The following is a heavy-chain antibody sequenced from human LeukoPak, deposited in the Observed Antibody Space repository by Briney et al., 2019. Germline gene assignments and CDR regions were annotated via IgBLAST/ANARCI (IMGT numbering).Heavy chain of an antibody. D-gene: IGHD4-17*01. CDR2: IIPIFGTA. CDR1: GGTFSSYA. J-gene: IGHJ4*02. V-gene: IGHV1-69*13. CDR3: ASGFDGDYSTLDY. Sequence: SVKVSCKASGGTFSSYAISWVRQAPGQGLEWMGGIIPIFGTANDAQKFQGRVTITADESTSTAYMELSSLRSEDTAVYCCASGFDGDYSTLDYWGQGTLVTVSS.